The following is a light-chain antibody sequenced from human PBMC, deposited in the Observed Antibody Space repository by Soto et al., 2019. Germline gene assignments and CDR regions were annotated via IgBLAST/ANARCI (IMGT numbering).Light chain of an antibody. CDR2: LNSDGSH. J-gene: IGLJ2*01. V-gene: IGLV4-69*01. CDR1: SGHSSYA. Sequence: QLVLTQSPSASASLGASVKLTCTLSSGHSSYAIAWHQQQPEKSPRYLMKLNSDGSHSKGDGIPDRFSGSSSGAERHLTISSLQSEDEADYYCQTWGTAIHDVVFGGGTKLTVL. CDR3: QTWGTAIHDVV.